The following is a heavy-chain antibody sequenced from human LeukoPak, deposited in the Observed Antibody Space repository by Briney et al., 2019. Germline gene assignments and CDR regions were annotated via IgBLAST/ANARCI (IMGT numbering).Heavy chain of an antibody. V-gene: IGHV3-23*01. CDR1: GFPFSTFP. J-gene: IGHJ4*02. CDR2: LSGDGSDT. Sequence: GGSLRLSCQASGFPFSTFPMSWVRQAPGKGLEWVSTLSGDGSDTYYADSVKGRFTISRDTSKSTLFLQMNSLRADDTAIYYCTKGGHGDYWGQGTMVTVSS. D-gene: IGHD2-21*02. CDR3: TKGGHGDY.